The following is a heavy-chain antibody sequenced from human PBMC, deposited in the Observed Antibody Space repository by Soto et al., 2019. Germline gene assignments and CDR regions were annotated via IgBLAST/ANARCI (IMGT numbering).Heavy chain of an antibody. J-gene: IGHJ4*02. Sequence: GGSLRLSCAASGFTVSSNYMSWVRQAPGKGLEWVSVIYSGGSTYYADSVKGRFTISRDNSKNTLYLQMNSLRAEDTAVYYCARDLYDFWSGYWSDYWGQGTLVTVSS. CDR3: ARDLYDFWSGYWSDY. V-gene: IGHV3-66*01. D-gene: IGHD3-3*01. CDR1: GFTVSSNY. CDR2: IYSGGST.